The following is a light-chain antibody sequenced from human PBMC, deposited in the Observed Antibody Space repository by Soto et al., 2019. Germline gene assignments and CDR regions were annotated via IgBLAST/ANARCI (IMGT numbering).Light chain of an antibody. CDR2: ATS. V-gene: IGKV1-27*01. Sequence: DIQLTQSPSSLSASVGDRVTITCRASQAISSYLAWYQQKPGKVPELLIYATSTLQSGAPSRFSGSGSGTDFTLTIRSQQPEDVATYYCHKYNHAPTFGGGTKVEIK. CDR3: HKYNHAPT. J-gene: IGKJ4*01. CDR1: QAISSY.